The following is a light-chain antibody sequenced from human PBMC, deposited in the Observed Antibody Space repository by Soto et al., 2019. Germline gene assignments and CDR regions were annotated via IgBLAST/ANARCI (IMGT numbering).Light chain of an antibody. V-gene: IGKV3D-20*01. CDR2: DAS. J-gene: IGKJ5*01. CDR1: QRVSNNY. CDR3: QQYGSSPRIN. Sequence: EIVLTQSPATLSLSPGERATLSCGAIQRVSNNYLAWYQQKPGLEHRLLIYDASIRATGIPDRFSGSGSGSDLPLSISRLEAEDFAVYSCQQYGSSPRINFGQGTRLEIK.